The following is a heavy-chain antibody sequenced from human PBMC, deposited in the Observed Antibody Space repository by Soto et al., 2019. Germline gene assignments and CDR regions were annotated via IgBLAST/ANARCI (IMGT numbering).Heavy chain of an antibody. V-gene: IGHV3-7*01. J-gene: IGHJ5*02. CDR3: ARSGSAGPRRGDYGLSWFDP. Sequence: EVQLVESGGGLVQPGGSLRLSCAASGFTFSSYWMSWVRQAPGKGLEWVANIKQDGSEKYYVDSVKGRFTISRDNAKNSLYLQMNSLRAEDTAVYYCARSGSAGPRRGDYGLSWFDPWGQGTLVTVSS. CDR1: GFTFSSYW. CDR2: IKQDGSEK. D-gene: IGHD4-17*01.